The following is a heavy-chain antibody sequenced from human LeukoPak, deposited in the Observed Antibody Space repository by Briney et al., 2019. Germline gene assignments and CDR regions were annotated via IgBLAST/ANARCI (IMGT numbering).Heavy chain of an antibody. J-gene: IGHJ3*02. CDR3: ARHYGSRDGYNWAFDI. Sequence: GESLKISCKGSGYSFTNYWIGWVRQMPGKGLKWMGIIYPGDSDARYSPSFQGQVTISADKSISTAYLQWSSLKASDTAMYYCARHYGSRDGYNWAFDIWGQGTMVTVSS. D-gene: IGHD5-24*01. CDR1: GYSFTNYW. CDR2: IYPGDSDA. V-gene: IGHV5-51*01.